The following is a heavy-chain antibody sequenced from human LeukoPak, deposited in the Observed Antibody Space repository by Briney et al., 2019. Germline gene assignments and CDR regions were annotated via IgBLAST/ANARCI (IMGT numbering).Heavy chain of an antibody. CDR3: AKTVAGYWHFDL. CDR1: GGSISHYF. J-gene: IGHJ2*01. CDR2: IYYSGST. Sequence: SETLSLTRTVSGGSISHYFWSWIRQPPGKPLEWIGYIYYSGSTNYNPSLKSRLTISVDTSKDQFSLKLSSVTAADTAVYYCAKTVAGYWHFDLWGRGTLVTVSS. V-gene: IGHV4-59*08. D-gene: IGHD6-19*01.